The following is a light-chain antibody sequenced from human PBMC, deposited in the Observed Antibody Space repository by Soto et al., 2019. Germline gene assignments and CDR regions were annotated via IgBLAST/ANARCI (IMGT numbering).Light chain of an antibody. J-gene: IGKJ1*01. Sequence: IVLTQSPGTLSLSPGEGATLSCRASQSVSSSYLAWYQQKPGQAPRLLIYGASIRATGIPDRFSGSGSGTDFTLTISRLEPEDFAVYYCQQYSSSPWTFGQGTKVEIK. V-gene: IGKV3-20*01. CDR2: GAS. CDR1: QSVSSSY. CDR3: QQYSSSPWT.